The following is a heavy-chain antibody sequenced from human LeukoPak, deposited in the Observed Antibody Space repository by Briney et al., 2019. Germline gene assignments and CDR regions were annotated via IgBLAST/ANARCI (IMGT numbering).Heavy chain of an antibody. V-gene: IGHV4-34*01. CDR1: GGSFSGYY. Sequence: PSETLSLTCAVYGGSFSGYYWSWIRQPPGKGLEWIGEINHSGSTNYNPSLKSRVTISVDTSKNQFSLKLSSVTAADTAVYYCARVCSSTSCYTNYYYYGMDVWVQGTTVTVSS. CDR3: ARVCSSTSCYTNYYYYGMDV. CDR2: INHSGST. J-gene: IGHJ6*02. D-gene: IGHD2-2*02.